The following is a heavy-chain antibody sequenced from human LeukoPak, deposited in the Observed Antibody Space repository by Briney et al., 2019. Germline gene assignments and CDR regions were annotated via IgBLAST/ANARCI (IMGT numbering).Heavy chain of an antibody. Sequence: GGSLRLSRAASGFTFSSYTLSWVRQAPGKGLEWVSGISGSGGSTYYADSVKGRFTISRDNSKNTVYLQMNSLRVEDTAVYYCAKDRTKIEDWGQGTPVTVSS. D-gene: IGHD3-22*01. CDR3: AKDRTKIED. CDR1: GFTFSSYT. J-gene: IGHJ4*02. CDR2: ISGSGGST. V-gene: IGHV3-23*01.